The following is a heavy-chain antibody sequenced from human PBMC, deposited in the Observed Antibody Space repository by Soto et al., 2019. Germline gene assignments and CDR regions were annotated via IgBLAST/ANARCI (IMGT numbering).Heavy chain of an antibody. Sequence: PSETLSLTCAVSGYSISSGYYWGWIRQPPGKGLEWIGSIYHSGSTYYNPSLKSRVTISVDTSKNHFSLKLSSVTAADTAVYYCAGDFWIAALPGAFDIWGQGXMVTV. J-gene: IGHJ3*02. CDR2: IYHSGST. V-gene: IGHV4-38-2*02. D-gene: IGHD6-6*01. CDR1: GYSISSGYY. CDR3: AGDFWIAALPGAFDI.